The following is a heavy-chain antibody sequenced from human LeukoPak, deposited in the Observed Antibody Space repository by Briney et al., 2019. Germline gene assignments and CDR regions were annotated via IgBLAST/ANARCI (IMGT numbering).Heavy chain of an antibody. D-gene: IGHD3-10*01. CDR1: GFTFSSYA. V-gene: IGHV3-21*01. J-gene: IGHJ4*02. CDR3: ARDRYYYGSGRGYFDY. Sequence: GGSLRLSCAASGFTFSSYAMGWVRQAPGKGLEWVSSISSSSSYIYYADSVKGRFTISRDNAKNSLYLQMNSLRAEDTAVYYCARDRYYYGSGRGYFDYWGQGTLVTVSS. CDR2: ISSSSSYI.